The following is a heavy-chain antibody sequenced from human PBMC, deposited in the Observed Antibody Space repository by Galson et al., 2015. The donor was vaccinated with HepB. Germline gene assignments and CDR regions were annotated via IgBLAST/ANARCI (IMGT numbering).Heavy chain of an antibody. CDR1: GGSISSSSYY. CDR2: IYYSGST. D-gene: IGHD3-10*01. V-gene: IGHV4-39*01. Sequence: ETLSLTCTVSGGSISSSSYYWGWIRQPPGKGLEWIGSIYYSGSTYYNPSLKSRVTISVDTSKNQFSLKLSSVTAADTAVYYCARQGNPRPYFYGSGTGKGAFDIWGQGTMVTVSS. J-gene: IGHJ3*02. CDR3: ARQGNPRPYFYGSGTGKGAFDI.